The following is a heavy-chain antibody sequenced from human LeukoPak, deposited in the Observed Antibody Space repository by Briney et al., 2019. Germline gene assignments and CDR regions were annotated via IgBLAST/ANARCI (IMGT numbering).Heavy chain of an antibody. D-gene: IGHD6-13*01. V-gene: IGHV3-33*01. Sequence: GGSLRLSCAASGFTFKNHGMYWVRQPPGKGLEWVAVIWFDGSNKYYAEAVQGRFTISRDNSRNILSLQMDSVRVEDTAVYYCVRWGPGAAVDYWGQGTQATVSS. J-gene: IGHJ4*02. CDR3: VRWGPGAAVDY. CDR1: GFTFKNHG. CDR2: IWFDGSNK.